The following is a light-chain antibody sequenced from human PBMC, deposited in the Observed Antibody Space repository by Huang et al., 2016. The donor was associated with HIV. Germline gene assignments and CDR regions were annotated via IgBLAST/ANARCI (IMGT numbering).Light chain of an antibody. CDR1: QSIGTW. Sequence: DIQMTQSSATLSASVGDRVTITCRASQSIGTWLAWYQQKPGKAPNLLMYEASTLESWVPSRFSGGGSGTEFTLTINSLQPDDFATYYCQHYHSFPWTFGQGTKVEV. J-gene: IGKJ1*01. CDR3: QHYHSFPWT. V-gene: IGKV1-5*03. CDR2: EAS.